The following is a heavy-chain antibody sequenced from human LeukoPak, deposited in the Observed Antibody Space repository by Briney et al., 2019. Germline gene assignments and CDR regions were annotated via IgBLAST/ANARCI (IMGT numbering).Heavy chain of an antibody. J-gene: IGHJ5*02. D-gene: IGHD3-10*01. V-gene: IGHV4-61*02. Sequence: SETLSLTCTVSGVSFSSGSYYWNWLRQPAGMGLEWIGRIYTSGSTNANPSLKSRVTISVDTSKNQFSLKLSSVTAADTAVYYCAREGLNMVRGVIPKEAWGWFDPWGQGTLVTVSS. CDR1: GVSFSSGSYY. CDR3: AREGLNMVRGVIPKEAWGWFDP. CDR2: IYTSGST.